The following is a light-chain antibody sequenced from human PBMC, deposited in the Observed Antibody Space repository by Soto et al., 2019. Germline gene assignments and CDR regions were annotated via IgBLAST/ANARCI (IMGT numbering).Light chain of an antibody. Sequence: SYELTQPPSVSVAPGQTARITCGGNNIGSKSVHWYQQKPGQAPVMVVYDDNDRPSGIPERFSGSNSGNTATLTISRVEAGDEADYYCQVWDSTGDPWVFGGGTKVTVL. J-gene: IGLJ3*02. CDR3: QVWDSTGDPWV. CDR2: DDN. V-gene: IGLV3-21*02. CDR1: NIGSKS.